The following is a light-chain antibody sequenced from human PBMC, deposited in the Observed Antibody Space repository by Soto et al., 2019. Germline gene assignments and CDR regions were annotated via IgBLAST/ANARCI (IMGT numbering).Light chain of an antibody. J-gene: IGKJ1*01. CDR2: DAS. CDR3: QQYNSYWT. Sequence: DIQMTQSPSTLSASVGDRVTITCRASQSISSWLAWYQQIPGKAPKLLIYDASSLESGVPSRFSGSGSGTEFTLTIRSLQPDDFATYYCQQYNSYWTFGQGTKVEIK. V-gene: IGKV1-5*01. CDR1: QSISSW.